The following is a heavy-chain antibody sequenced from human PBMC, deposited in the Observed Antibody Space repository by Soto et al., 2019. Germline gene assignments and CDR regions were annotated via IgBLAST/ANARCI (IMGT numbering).Heavy chain of an antibody. D-gene: IGHD6-6*01. V-gene: IGHV3-30-3*01. J-gene: IGHJ6*02. Sequence: QVQLVESGGGVVQPGRSLRLSCAASGFTFSSYAMHWVRQAPGKGLEWVAVISYDGSNKYYADSVKGRFTISRDNSKNTLYLQMNSLRAEDTAVYYCARGRAARRVYYYYGMDVWGQGTTVTVSS. CDR2: ISYDGSNK. CDR3: ARGRAARRVYYYYGMDV. CDR1: GFTFSSYA.